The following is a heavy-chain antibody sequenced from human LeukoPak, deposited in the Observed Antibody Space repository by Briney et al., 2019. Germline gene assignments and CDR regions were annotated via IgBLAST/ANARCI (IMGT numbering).Heavy chain of an antibody. J-gene: IGHJ4*02. Sequence: GGSVRLSCVASGFTFSTSAMNWIRQAPGKGLEWISYISSRTSYISYADSVKGRFTISRDNANSSLFLQMNSLRAEDTAVYYCARAPATVFWGKPYGNYFDHWGQGALVTVSS. CDR1: GFTFSTSA. CDR3: ARAPATVFWGKPYGNYFDH. V-gene: IGHV3-21*06. D-gene: IGHD7-27*01. CDR2: ISSRTSYI.